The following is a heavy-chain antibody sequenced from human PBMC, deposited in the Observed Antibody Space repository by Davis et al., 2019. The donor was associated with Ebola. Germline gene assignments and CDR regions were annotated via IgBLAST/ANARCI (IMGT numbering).Heavy chain of an antibody. D-gene: IGHD5-24*01. CDR3: ARGSEMANPADGDY. CDR2: INSDGSST. Sequence: SLKISCAASGFTFSSYWMHWVRQAPGKGLVWVSRINSDGSSTSYADSVKGRFTISRDNAKNTLYLQMNSLRAEDTAVYYCARGSEMANPADGDYWGQGTLVTVSS. CDR1: GFTFSSYW. J-gene: IGHJ4*02. V-gene: IGHV3-74*01.